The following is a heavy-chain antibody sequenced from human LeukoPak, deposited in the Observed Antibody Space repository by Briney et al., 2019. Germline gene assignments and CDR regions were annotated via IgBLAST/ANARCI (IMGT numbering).Heavy chain of an antibody. J-gene: IGHJ5*02. CDR2: IYYSGST. Sequence: SETLSLTCTVSGGSISSYYWSWIRQPPGKGLEWIGYIYYSGSTNYNPSLKSRVTISVDTSKNQFSLKLSSVTAADTAVYYCARGGGDCYSHQRCNWFDPWGQGTLVTVSS. CDR1: GGSISSYY. CDR3: ARGGGDCYSHQRCNWFDP. V-gene: IGHV4-59*01. D-gene: IGHD2-21*02.